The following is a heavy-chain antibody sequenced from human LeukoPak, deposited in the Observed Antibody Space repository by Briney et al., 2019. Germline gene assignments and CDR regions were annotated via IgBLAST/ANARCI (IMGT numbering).Heavy chain of an antibody. J-gene: IGHJ3*02. CDR1: GFTFSSYA. V-gene: IGHV3-30-3*01. CDR2: ISYDGSNK. Sequence: PGRSLRLSCAASGFTFSSYAMHWVRQAPGKGLEWVAVISYDGSNKYYADSVKGRFTISRDNSKNTLYLQMNSLRAEDTAVYYCASFYGSVRHRTFSFDIWGQGTMVTVSS. D-gene: IGHD3-10*01. CDR3: ASFYGSVRHRTFSFDI.